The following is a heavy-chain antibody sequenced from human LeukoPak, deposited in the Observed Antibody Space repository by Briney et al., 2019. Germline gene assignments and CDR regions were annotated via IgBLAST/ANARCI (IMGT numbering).Heavy chain of an antibody. CDR1: GFTFSSYP. J-gene: IGHJ3*02. V-gene: IGHV3-30*01. CDR3: ARSCGGNCYLGNAFDI. Sequence: QPGRSLRLSCAASGFTFSSYPMHWVRQAPGKGLEWVAVISYDGSNKYYADSVKGRFTISRDSSKNTLYLQMNSLRAEDTAVYYCARSCGGNCYLGNAFDIWGQGTMVTVSS. D-gene: IGHD2-21*02. CDR2: ISYDGSNK.